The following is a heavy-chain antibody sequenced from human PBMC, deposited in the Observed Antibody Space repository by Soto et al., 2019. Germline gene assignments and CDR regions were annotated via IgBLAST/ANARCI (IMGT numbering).Heavy chain of an antibody. D-gene: IGHD3-3*01. Sequence: VKVSCKASGYTFTSYYMHWVRQAPGQGLEWMGIINPSGGSTSYAQKFQGRVTMTGDTSTSTVYMELSSLRSEDTAVYYCARDPPEYYDFWSGSYYYYGMDVWGQGTTVTVSS. V-gene: IGHV1-46*01. CDR2: INPSGGST. CDR1: GYTFTSYY. J-gene: IGHJ6*02. CDR3: ARDPPEYYDFWSGSYYYYGMDV.